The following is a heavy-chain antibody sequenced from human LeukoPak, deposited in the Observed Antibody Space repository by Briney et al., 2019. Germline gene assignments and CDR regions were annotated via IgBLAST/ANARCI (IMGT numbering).Heavy chain of an antibody. CDR2: INWNGGST. CDR3: ARSCSSTSCYRSSAEYYYYGMDV. D-gene: IGHD2-2*02. Sequence: GGSLRLSCAASGFTFDDYGMSWVRQAPGKGLEWVSGINWNGGSTGYADSVKSRFTISRDNAKNSLYLQMNSLRAEDTALYHCARSCSSTSCYRSSAEYYYYGMDVWGQGTTVTVSS. V-gene: IGHV3-20*01. J-gene: IGHJ6*02. CDR1: GFTFDDYG.